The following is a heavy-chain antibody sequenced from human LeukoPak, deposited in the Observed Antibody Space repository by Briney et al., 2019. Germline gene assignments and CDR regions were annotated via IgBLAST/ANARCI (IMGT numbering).Heavy chain of an antibody. D-gene: IGHD5-18*01. CDR2: INWNSGRI. V-gene: IGHV3-9*01. Sequence: GRSLRLSCAASGLTFDDYAVHWVRQAPGQGLEWVLGINWNSGRIGYADSVKGRFTISRDNAKNSLFLQMNSLKVEDTALYYCVKDRSGYYAYSFDVWGQGTMVTVSS. J-gene: IGHJ3*01. CDR1: GLTFDDYA. CDR3: VKDRSGYYAYSFDV.